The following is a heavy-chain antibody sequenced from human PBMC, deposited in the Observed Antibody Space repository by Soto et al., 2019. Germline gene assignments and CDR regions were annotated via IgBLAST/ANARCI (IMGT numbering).Heavy chain of an antibody. Sequence: QVQLVESGGGVVQPGRSLRLSCAASGFTFSSYGMHWVRQAPGKGLEWVAVIWYDGSNKYYADSVKGRFTISRDNSKNTLYLQMNSLRAEDTAVYYCARVPAKTAPSDDAFDIWGQGTMVTVSS. CDR3: ARVPAKTAPSDDAFDI. CDR2: IWYDGSNK. J-gene: IGHJ3*02. CDR1: GFTFSSYG. V-gene: IGHV3-33*01. D-gene: IGHD2-21*02.